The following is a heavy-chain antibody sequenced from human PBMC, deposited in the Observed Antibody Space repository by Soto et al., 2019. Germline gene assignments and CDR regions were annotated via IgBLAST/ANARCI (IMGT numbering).Heavy chain of an antibody. CDR1: GGTFSSYT. Sequence: QVQLVQSGAEVKKPGSSVKVSCKASGGTFSSYTISWVRQAPGQGLEWMGRIIPILGIANYAQKFQGRVTITADKSTSTAYMELSSLRSEDTAVYYCARAPYYDFWRGYYRAPFDYWGQGTLVTVSS. CDR3: ARAPYYDFWRGYYRAPFDY. D-gene: IGHD3-3*01. V-gene: IGHV1-69*02. J-gene: IGHJ4*02. CDR2: IIPILGIA.